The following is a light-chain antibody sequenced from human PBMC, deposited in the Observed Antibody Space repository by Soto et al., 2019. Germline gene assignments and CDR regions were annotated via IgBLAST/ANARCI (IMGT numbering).Light chain of an antibody. V-gene: IGKV3D-20*02. CDR1: QSISISY. CDR3: QHRTFLLWR. CDR2: GTS. Sequence: LTQSPVTLSLSPGERATLSCRASQSISISYLAWYQQQPGQAPRLLIYGTSSRATGIPDRFSGSGSGTDFTLTISILEPEDFAVYCCQHRTFLLWRFGEGTKVDIK. J-gene: IGKJ1*01.